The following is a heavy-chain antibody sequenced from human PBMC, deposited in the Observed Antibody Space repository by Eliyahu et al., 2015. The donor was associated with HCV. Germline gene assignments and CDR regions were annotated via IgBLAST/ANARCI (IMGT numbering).Heavy chain of an antibody. CDR3: ARENSVGGMDV. CDR1: GGSISSYY. Sequence: QVQLQESGPGLVKPSETLSLTCTVSGGSISSYYWSWIRQPPGKGLEWIGYISYSGTTNYNPSLKSRVTISVDTSKNHFSLKLSSVTAADTAVYYCARENSVGGMDVWGQGTTVTVSS. D-gene: IGHD1-26*01. J-gene: IGHJ6*02. CDR2: ISYSGTT. V-gene: IGHV4-59*01.